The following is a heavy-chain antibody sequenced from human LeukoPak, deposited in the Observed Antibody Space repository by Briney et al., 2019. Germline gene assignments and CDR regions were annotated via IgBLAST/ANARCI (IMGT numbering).Heavy chain of an antibody. Sequence: SQTLSLTCTVSGGSISSGSYYWSWIRQPAGKGLEWIGRIYTTGSTNYNPSLESRVTISVDTSKNQFSLKLSSVTAADTAVYYCAKLTDNYWYFDLWGRGTLVTVSS. D-gene: IGHD1-14*01. V-gene: IGHV4-61*02. CDR2: IYTTGST. CDR3: AKLTDNYWYFDL. CDR1: GGSISSGSYY. J-gene: IGHJ2*01.